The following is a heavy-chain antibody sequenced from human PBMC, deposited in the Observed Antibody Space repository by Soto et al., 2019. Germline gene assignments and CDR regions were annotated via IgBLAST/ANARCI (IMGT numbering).Heavy chain of an antibody. CDR2: IKEDGRET. J-gene: IGHJ4*02. CDR1: GFTFSGGYW. V-gene: IGHV3-7*03. CDR3: ASTRGY. Sequence: EVLVVESGGGLVQPGGSLRLSCAVSGFTFSGGYWMKWVRQAPGKGLEGVDTIKEDGRETYYVDSVKGRFTISRDSAKNSLYRQMNSLRVEDTAVYYCASTRGYWGQGTLVTVSS. D-gene: IGHD3-3*01.